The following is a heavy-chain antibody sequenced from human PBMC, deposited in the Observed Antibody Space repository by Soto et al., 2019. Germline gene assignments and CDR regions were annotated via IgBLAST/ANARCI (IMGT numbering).Heavy chain of an antibody. D-gene: IGHD2-15*01. V-gene: IGHV3-53*01. CDR3: ARDRARYCSGGSCLLYYYGMDV. J-gene: IGHJ6*02. CDR1: GFTVSSNY. CDR2: IYSGGST. Sequence: PGGSLRLSCAASGFTVSSNYMSCVRQAPWKGLEWVSVIYSGGSTYYADSVKGRFTISRDNSKNTLYLQMNSLRAEDTAVYYCARDRARYCSGGSCLLYYYGMDVWGQGTTVTVSS.